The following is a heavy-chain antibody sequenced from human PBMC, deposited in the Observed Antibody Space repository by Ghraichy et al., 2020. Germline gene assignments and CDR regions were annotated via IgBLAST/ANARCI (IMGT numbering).Heavy chain of an antibody. Sequence: GGSLRLSCVASGFIFTDYSMHWVRQAPGKGLVWLSHINRDVTWTAYADSVKGRFTISRDKARTSLYLQMNSLRDEDTAVYYCTRDGRRVYDMDVWGQGTGVIVSS. CDR1: GFIFTDYS. J-gene: IGHJ6*02. D-gene: IGHD1-1*01. CDR3: TRDGRRVYDMDV. V-gene: IGHV3-74*03. CDR2: INRDVTWT.